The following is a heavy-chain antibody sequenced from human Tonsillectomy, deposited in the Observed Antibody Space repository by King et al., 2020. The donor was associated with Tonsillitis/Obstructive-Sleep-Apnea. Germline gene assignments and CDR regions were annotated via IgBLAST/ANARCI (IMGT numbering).Heavy chain of an antibody. CDR1: GGSISSYY. D-gene: IGHD2-2*02. Sequence: VQLQESGPGLVKPSETLSLTCTVSGGSISSYYWSWLRQPPGEGLEWVGYIYYSGSTNYNPSLKSRLTISTDTSKNQFSLERTCVTAADTAVYYCAGTCAIGNWFYPWGQGTLVTVSS. J-gene: IGHJ5*02. CDR2: IYYSGST. CDR3: AGTCAIGNWFYP. V-gene: IGHV4-59*08.